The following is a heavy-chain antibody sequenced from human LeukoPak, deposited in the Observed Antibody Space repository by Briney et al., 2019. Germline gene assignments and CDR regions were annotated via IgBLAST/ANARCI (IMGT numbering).Heavy chain of an antibody. J-gene: IGHJ4*02. Sequence: GGSLRLSCTASGFTLSSYEMSWIRQAPGKGLEWVSSIDYSGGSTYYVDSVKGRFTISRDNSKNTLNLQMNSLRAEDTAVYYCAKDRGYNILTGYSKGHYFDYWGQGTLVTVSS. CDR2: IDYSGGST. V-gene: IGHV3-23*01. CDR3: AKDRGYNILTGYSKGHYFDY. CDR1: GFTLSSYE. D-gene: IGHD3-9*01.